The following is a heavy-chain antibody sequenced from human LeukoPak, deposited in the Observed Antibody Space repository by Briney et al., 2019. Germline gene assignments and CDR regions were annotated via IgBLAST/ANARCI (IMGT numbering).Heavy chain of an antibody. J-gene: IGHJ6*04. CDR3: ARHAPYGSGSYYRFLGYYYYGMDV. D-gene: IGHD3-10*01. V-gene: IGHV3-7*03. Sequence: GGSLRLSCAAFGFTFSSYWMSWVRQAPGKGLEWVANIKQDGSEKYYVDSVKGRFTISRDNAKNSLYLQMNSLRAEDTAVYYCARHAPYGSGSYYRFLGYYYYGMDVWGKGTTVTVSS. CDR2: IKQDGSEK. CDR1: GFTFSSYW.